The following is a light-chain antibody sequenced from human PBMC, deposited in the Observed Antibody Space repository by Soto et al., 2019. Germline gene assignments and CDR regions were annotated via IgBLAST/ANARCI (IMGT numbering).Light chain of an antibody. J-gene: IGLJ1*01. V-gene: IGLV2-14*02. CDR1: SSGFGSYKF. CDR2: ETS. CDR3: SSYTGSNNFYI. Sequence: QSALTQPASVSGSPGQSVTISCTGTSSGFGSYKFVSWYQHHPGTVPKVIIYETSKRPSGVSDRFSGSKSGNAASLTVSGLQAEDEADYYCSSYTGSNNFYIFGTGTKVTVL.